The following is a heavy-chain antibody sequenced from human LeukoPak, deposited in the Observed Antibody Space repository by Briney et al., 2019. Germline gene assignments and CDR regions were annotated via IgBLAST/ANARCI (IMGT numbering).Heavy chain of an antibody. J-gene: IGHJ4*02. CDR3: ARDPSSVTLYFFDY. Sequence: ASVKISCKASGYTFRGNYIHWLRQAPGQGLEWMGWIDANNGDTKSAQKFQGRVTMSRDTSISTAYMDLSSLSPDEAAVYYCARDPSSVTLYFFDYWGQGTLVTVSS. D-gene: IGHD4-11*01. V-gene: IGHV1-2*02. CDR1: GYTFRGNY. CDR2: IDANNGDT.